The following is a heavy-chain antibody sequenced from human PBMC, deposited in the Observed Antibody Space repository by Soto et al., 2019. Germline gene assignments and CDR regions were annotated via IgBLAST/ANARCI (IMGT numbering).Heavy chain of an antibody. D-gene: IGHD3-22*01. J-gene: IGHJ4*02. CDR1: GDSISSYY. Sequence: SETLSLTCTVSGDSISSYYWSWIRQPAGKGLEWVGRSYTSGSTNYNPSLKSRVTMSLDTSKNQFSLKLTSVTAADTAVYYCATTLYYYGTSGFYYYFNNQGQGPMSTVSS. CDR3: ATTLYYYGTSGFYYYFNN. V-gene: IGHV4-4*07. CDR2: SYTSGST.